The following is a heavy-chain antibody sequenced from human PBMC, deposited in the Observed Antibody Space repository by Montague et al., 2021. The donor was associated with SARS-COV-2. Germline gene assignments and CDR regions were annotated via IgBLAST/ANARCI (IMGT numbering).Heavy chain of an antibody. V-gene: IGHV4-39*07. Sequence: SETLSLTCTVSGDSISHSSYYWGWIRQPPGKGLEWIGSIYYSGSTYYNPSLKSRVTISVDTSKNQVSLKLNSVTAAHTAVYYCARVRQWLVPFDYWGQGTLVTVSS. CDR3: ARVRQWLVPFDY. D-gene: IGHD6-19*01. CDR2: IYYSGST. J-gene: IGHJ4*02. CDR1: GDSISHSSYY.